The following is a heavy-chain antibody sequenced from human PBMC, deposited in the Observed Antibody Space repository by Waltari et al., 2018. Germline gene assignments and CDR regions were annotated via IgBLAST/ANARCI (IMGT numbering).Heavy chain of an antibody. D-gene: IGHD6-13*01. CDR3: ASEVAAAGTGMGY. V-gene: IGHV4-38-2*01. CDR1: GYSISSGYY. CDR2: IYHSGST. J-gene: IGHJ4*02. Sequence: QVQLQESGPGLVKPSETLSLTCAVSGYSISSGYYWGWIRQPPGKGLEWIGSIYHSGSTYDNPSLKSRVTISVDTSKNQFSLKLSSVTAADTAVYYCASEVAAAGTGMGYWGQGTLVTVSS.